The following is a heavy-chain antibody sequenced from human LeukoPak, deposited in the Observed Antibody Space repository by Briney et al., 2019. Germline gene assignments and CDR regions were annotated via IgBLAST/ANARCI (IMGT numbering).Heavy chain of an antibody. CDR1: GFTFNSYA. V-gene: IGHV3-23*01. CDR2: VGGSGSDT. Sequence: GGSLRLSCAASGFTFNSYAMSWFRQAPGTGLEWVSTVGGSGSDTFYADSVKGRFTTSRDNSNNAVYLQMNSLRAEDTALYYCAKRAPPGTAVGVPYYFDHWGQGTLVTVSS. J-gene: IGHJ4*02. CDR3: AKRAPPGTAVGVPYYFDH. D-gene: IGHD6-19*01.